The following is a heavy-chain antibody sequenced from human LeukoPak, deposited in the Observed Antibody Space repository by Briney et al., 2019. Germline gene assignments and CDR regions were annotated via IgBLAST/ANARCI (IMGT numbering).Heavy chain of an antibody. CDR1: GXTFSDAW. CDR2: LKSIGSGGTT. D-gene: IGHD2-8*01. J-gene: IGHJ5*02. CDR3: AWQWSTSLYYNR. V-gene: IGHV3-15*01. Sequence: GGSLRLSCTASGXTFSDAWLNWVRQAPGKGLECVGRLKSIGSGGTTDYAAPVKGRFSISRDDAKNTLYLEMSSLKTEDTAVCYCAWQWSTSLYYNRWGQGTLVTVSS.